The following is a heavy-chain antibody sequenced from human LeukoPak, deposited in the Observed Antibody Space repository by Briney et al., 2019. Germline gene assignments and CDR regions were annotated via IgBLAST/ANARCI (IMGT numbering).Heavy chain of an antibody. V-gene: IGHV3-74*01. Sequence: GGSLRLSCAASGFTLSTYWMHWVRQAQGKGLVWVSRINSDGSSRTYADSVKGRFTISRGNSKNTLYLQMNSLRAEDTAVYYCAKPAYCSGGSCYSIGYFDYWGQGTLVTVSS. CDR3: AKPAYCSGGSCYSIGYFDY. J-gene: IGHJ4*02. CDR2: INSDGSSR. CDR1: GFTLSTYW. D-gene: IGHD2-15*01.